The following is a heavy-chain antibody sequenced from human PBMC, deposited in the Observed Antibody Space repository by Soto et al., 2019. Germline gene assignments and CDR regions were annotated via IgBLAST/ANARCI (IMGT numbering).Heavy chain of an antibody. V-gene: IGHV4-59*08. CDR1: GGSISSYY. CDR3: ARHSGYYDVLTGYSTYYFDY. J-gene: IGHJ4*02. CDR2: IYYSGSS. D-gene: IGHD3-9*01. Sequence: PSETLSLTCTVSGGSISSYYWSWIRQPPGKGLEWIGYIYYSGSSNYNPSLKSRVTISVDTSKNQFSLRLSSVTAADTALYYCARHSGYYDVLTGYSTYYFDYWGQGTLVTVSS.